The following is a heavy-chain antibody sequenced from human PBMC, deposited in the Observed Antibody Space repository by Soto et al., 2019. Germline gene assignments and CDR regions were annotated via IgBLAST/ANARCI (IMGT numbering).Heavy chain of an antibody. J-gene: IGHJ4*02. CDR3: TRVVGVSGWLPYFDF. Sequence: GGSLRLSCAASGFTFSSYTLDWVRQAPGRGLEWVASISQSSSYIYYADSLKGRFTISRDNAQNSLYLQMTSLGAEDTAVYYCTRVVGVSGWLPYFDFWGQGTLVTVSS. D-gene: IGHD6-19*01. V-gene: IGHV3-21*04. CDR1: GFTFSSYT. CDR2: ISQSSSYI.